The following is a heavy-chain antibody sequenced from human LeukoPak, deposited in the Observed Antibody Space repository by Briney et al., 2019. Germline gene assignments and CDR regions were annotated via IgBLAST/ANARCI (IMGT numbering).Heavy chain of an antibody. V-gene: IGHV4-39*07. J-gene: IGHJ4*02. CDR2: SYYNGNT. CDR1: GGSISSGGYY. D-gene: IGHD6-19*01. CDR3: ASYGSGPLRYFDS. Sequence: LETLSLTCTVSGGSISSGGYYWGWIRQPPGKGLEWIGSSYYNGNTYYNPSLKSRVTISVDTSKNQFSLKLKSVTAADTALYYCASYGSGPLRYFDSWGQGTLVTVSS.